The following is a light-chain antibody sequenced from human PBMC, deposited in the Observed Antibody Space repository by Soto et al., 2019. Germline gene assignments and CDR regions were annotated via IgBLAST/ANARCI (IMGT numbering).Light chain of an antibody. CDR3: QQYDNIPIT. CDR2: DAS. CDR1: QDISNY. Sequence: IQMTQSPSSLSASVGDRVTITCQASQDISNYLNWYQQKPGKAPKLLIYDASNLETGVPSRFSGSGSGTDFTFTISSLQPEDIATYYCQQYDNIPITFGQGTKVHIK. J-gene: IGKJ1*01. V-gene: IGKV1-33*01.